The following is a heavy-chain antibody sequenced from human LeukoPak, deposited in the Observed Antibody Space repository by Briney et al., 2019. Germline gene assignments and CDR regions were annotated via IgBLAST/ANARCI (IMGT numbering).Heavy chain of an antibody. CDR3: ATNYYDSSGYNWFDP. Sequence: GGSLRLSCAASGFTFSNYAMSWVRQAPGKGLEWVSTVSVSGGNTYYADSVQGRFTISRDNSKNTLYLRMNSLRDEDTAVYYCATNYYDSSGYNWFDPWGQGTLVTVSS. V-gene: IGHV3-23*01. J-gene: IGHJ5*02. CDR2: VSVSGGNT. CDR1: GFTFSNYA. D-gene: IGHD3-22*01.